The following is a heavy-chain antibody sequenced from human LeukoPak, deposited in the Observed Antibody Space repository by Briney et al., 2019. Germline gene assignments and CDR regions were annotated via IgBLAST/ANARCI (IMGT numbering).Heavy chain of an antibody. D-gene: IGHD7-27*01. J-gene: IGHJ4*02. V-gene: IGHV3-74*01. CDR2: ISSDGRGT. CDR3: ARGRNWERYFDY. CDR1: GFTFSSYW. Sequence: PGGSLRLSCAASGFTFSSYWMHWVRQPPGKGLVWVSRISSDGRGTTYADSVKGRFTISRDNAKNTLYLQMNSLRVEDAAVYYCARGRNWERYFDYWGQGTLVTVSS.